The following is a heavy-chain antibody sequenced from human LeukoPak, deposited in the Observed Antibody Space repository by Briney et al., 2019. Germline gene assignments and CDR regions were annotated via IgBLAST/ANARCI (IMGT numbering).Heavy chain of an antibody. D-gene: IGHD4-11*01. CDR3: VRDYSNFVQGD. CDR1: GDSISSSHYY. J-gene: IGHJ4*02. CDR2: IYSGGET. V-gene: IGHV4-39*02. Sequence: SETLSLTCTVSGDSISSSHYYWGWIRQSPGKGLEWIGSIYSGGETHYNPSLNSRVTMFLDTSKNRFSLNLISVTATDTAVYYCVRDYSNFVQGDWGQGTLVTISS.